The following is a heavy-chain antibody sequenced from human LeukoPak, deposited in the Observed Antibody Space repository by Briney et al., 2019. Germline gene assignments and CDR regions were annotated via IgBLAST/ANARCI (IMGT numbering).Heavy chain of an antibody. V-gene: IGHV1-8*01. CDR1: GYTFTTYD. D-gene: IGHD4-23*01. CDR3: ARGPNKSDGGNSGSAWFDP. CDR2: MNPNSGNT. Sequence: GASVKVSCEASGYTFTTYDINWVRQATGQGLEWMGWMNPNSGNTGYAQKFQGRVTMTRNTSISTAYMELRSLRSEDTAVYYCARGPNKSDGGNSGSAWFDPWGQGILVTVSS. J-gene: IGHJ5*02.